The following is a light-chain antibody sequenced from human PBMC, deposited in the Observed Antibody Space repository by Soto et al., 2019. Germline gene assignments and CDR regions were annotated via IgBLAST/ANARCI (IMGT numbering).Light chain of an antibody. CDR3: QHYSGYPWT. CDR2: KAS. CDR1: QSITSW. J-gene: IGKJ1*01. V-gene: IGKV1-5*03. Sequence: DIHGSQSPSTQYASVGYIVTITCPASQSITSWLAWYQQKPGKAPKLLIYKASSLESGVPSRFSGSGSGTEFTLTISSLQPDDFATYYCQHYSGYPWTFGPGPKVDIK.